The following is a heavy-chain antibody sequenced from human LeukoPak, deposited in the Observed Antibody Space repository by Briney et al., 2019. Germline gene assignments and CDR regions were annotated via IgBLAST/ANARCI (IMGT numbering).Heavy chain of an antibody. CDR3: AKGEGGIRITMVRGVMSYMDV. J-gene: IGHJ6*03. CDR2: ISGSGGST. D-gene: IGHD3-10*01. V-gene: IGHV3-23*01. Sequence: GGSLRLSCAASGFTFSSYGMSWVRQAPGKGLEWVSAISGSGGSTYYADSVKGRFTISRDNSKNTLYLQMNSLRAEDTAVYYCAKGEGGIRITMVRGVMSYMDVWGKGTTVTISS. CDR1: GFTFSSYG.